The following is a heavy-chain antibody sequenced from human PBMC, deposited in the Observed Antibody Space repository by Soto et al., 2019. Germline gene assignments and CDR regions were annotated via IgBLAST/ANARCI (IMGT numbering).Heavy chain of an antibody. J-gene: IGHJ3*02. Sequence: EVQLVESGGGLVQPGGSLRLSCVASGFTFSDSWMHWVRQAPGKGLMWVSRISFDGTATTSADSVRGRFSISRDNAKNTLFLQMTHLRADDTAMYYCIRDRRLRGHPFDTWGQGTFFTVS. D-gene: IGHD2-21*02. V-gene: IGHV3-74*03. CDR2: ISFDGTAT. CDR1: GFTFSDSW. CDR3: IRDRRLRGHPFDT.